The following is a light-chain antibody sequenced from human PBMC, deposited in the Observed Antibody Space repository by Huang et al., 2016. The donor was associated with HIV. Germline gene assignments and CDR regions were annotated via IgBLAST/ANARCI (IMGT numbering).Light chain of an antibody. CDR1: QSINSH. CDR3: QQSYSTPWT. CDR2: SAS. V-gene: IGKV1-39*01. Sequence: DIQMTQSPSSLSASIGDRVTITCRSSQSINSHLNCYQQSPGKAPKLLIYSASSLHSGVPSRFSGSGSATDFTLTISSLQPEDFATYFCQQSYSTPWTFGQGTKVEIK. J-gene: IGKJ1*01.